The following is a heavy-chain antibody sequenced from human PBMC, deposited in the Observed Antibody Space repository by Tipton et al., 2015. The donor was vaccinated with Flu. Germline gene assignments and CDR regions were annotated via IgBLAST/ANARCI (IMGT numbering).Heavy chain of an antibody. Sequence: LRLSCTVSGGSISSGGYFWSWIRQHPGKGLEWIGYIYYSGSTSYNPSLKSRLTISVDTSKNQFSLKLSSVTAADTAVYFCARGRGPLEGHVYYYYGMDVWRQGTPPTVS. CDR2: IYYSGST. CDR1: GGSISSGGYF. CDR3: ARGRGPLEGHVYYYYGMDV. D-gene: IGHD1-1*01. J-gene: IGHJ6*02. V-gene: IGHV4-31*03.